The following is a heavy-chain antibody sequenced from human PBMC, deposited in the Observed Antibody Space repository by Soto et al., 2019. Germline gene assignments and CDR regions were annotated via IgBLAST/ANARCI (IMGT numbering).Heavy chain of an antibody. J-gene: IGHJ6*02. CDR1: GGSFSSNKW. V-gene: IGHV4-4*02. Sequence: SETLSLTCAVSGGSFSSNKWWSWVRQPPGEGLEWIGEISHGGSTNYNPSLKSRVSISLDKSKNYFSLSLNSVTAADTAVYFCARNIYCIDVWGQGTTVTVSS. CDR3: ARNIYCIDV. CDR2: ISHGGST.